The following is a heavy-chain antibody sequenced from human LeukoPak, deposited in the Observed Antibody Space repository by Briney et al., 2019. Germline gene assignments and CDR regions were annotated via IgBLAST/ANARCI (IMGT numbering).Heavy chain of an antibody. CDR2: IRGKVYGGTT. Sequence: SGGSLRLSCTASGFTFGDYALTWVRQAPGKGLEWVGFIRGKVYGGTTEYAASVKGRFTLSRDDSKSIAYLQMNSLKTEDTAVYYCTTDYGDYPEWGQGTLVTVSS. D-gene: IGHD4-17*01. J-gene: IGHJ4*02. V-gene: IGHV3-49*04. CDR3: TTDYGDYPE. CDR1: GFTFGDYA.